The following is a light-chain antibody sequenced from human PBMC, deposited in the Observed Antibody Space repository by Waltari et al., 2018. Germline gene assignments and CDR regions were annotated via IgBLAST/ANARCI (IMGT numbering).Light chain of an antibody. J-gene: IGKJ3*01. V-gene: IGKV4-1*01. Sequence: DIVMTQSPDSLGVSLGERATINCKSRQSVLHSSNNENSLTWYQQKPGQPPKLLIYWASTRESVVPDRFSGSGSGTDFTLTINSLQTEDVAVYYCQQYYSTPFTFGPGTKVDIK. CDR2: WAS. CDR1: QSVLHSSNNENS. CDR3: QQYYSTPFT.